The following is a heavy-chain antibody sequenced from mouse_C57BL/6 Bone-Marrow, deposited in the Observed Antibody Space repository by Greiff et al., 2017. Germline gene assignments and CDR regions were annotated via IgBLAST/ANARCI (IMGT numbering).Heavy chain of an antibody. J-gene: IGHJ4*01. Sequence: VQLQQSGAELVRPGASVTLSCKASGYTFTDYEMHWVKQTPVHGLAWIGAIDPETGGTAYNQKFKGTAVLTADKSSSTAYMELLSLTSEDSAVYYCTRSYYSNYGYAMDYWGQGTSVTVSS. D-gene: IGHD2-5*01. CDR1: GYTFTDYE. CDR3: TRSYYSNYGYAMDY. CDR2: IDPETGGT. V-gene: IGHV1-15*01.